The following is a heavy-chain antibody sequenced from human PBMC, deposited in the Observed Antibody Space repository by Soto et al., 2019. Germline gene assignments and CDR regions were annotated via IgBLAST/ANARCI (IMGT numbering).Heavy chain of an antibody. CDR1: GFTFSSYA. D-gene: IGHD3-10*01. J-gene: IGHJ4*02. CDR3: AKDHLVRGVIPH. CDR2: ISGSGGST. V-gene: IGHV3-23*01. Sequence: HPGGSLRLSCAASGFTFSSYAMSWVRQAPGKGLEWVSAISGSGGSTYYADSVKGRFTISRDNSKNTLYLQMNSLRAEDTAVYYCAKDHLVRGVIPHWGQGTLVTVSS.